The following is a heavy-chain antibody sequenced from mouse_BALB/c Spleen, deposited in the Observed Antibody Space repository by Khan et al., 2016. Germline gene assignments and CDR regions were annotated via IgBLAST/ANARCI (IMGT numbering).Heavy chain of an antibody. D-gene: IGHD1-1*01. CDR2: IDPANGNT. V-gene: IGHV14-3*02. CDR1: GFNIKDTY. J-gene: IGHJ1*01. Sequence: VQLQQSGAELVKPGASVKLSCTASGFNIKDTYMHWVKQRPEQGLEWIGRIDPANGNTKYDPKFQGKATITADTSSNTAYLQRSSLTSEDTAVYYCARRGYYGWYFDVWGAGTTVTVAS. CDR3: ARRGYYGWYFDV.